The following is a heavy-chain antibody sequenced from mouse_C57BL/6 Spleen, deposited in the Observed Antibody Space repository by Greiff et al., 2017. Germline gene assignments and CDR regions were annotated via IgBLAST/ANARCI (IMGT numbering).Heavy chain of an antibody. J-gene: IGHJ1*03. CDR1: GFSLTSYG. Sequence: VQLQQSGPGLVAPSQSLSITCTVSGFSLTSYGVSWVRQPPGKGLEWLGVIWGDGSTNYHAALISRLSISKDNSKSQVFLKLNSLQTDDTATYYCAKPPTTVVAKNGYFDVWGTGTTVTVSS. CDR2: IWGDGST. CDR3: AKPPTTVVAKNGYFDV. V-gene: IGHV2-3*01. D-gene: IGHD1-1*01.